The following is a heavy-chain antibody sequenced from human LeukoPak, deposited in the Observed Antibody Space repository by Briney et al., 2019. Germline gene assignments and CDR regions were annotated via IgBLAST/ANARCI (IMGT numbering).Heavy chain of an antibody. CDR2: INPNSGGT. CDR1: GYTFTGYY. CDR3: ARVNYDILTGYPISAFDY. Sequence: ASVKVSCKASGYTFTGYYMHWVRQAPGQGLEWMGWINPNSGGTNYAQKFQGRVTMTRDTSISTAYMELSRLRSDDTAVYYCARVNYDILTGYPISAFDYWGRGTLVTVSS. D-gene: IGHD3-9*01. J-gene: IGHJ4*02. V-gene: IGHV1-2*02.